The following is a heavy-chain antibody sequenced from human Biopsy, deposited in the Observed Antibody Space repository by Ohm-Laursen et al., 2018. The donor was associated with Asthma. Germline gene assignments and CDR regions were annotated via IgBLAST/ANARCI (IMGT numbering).Heavy chain of an antibody. CDR3: ARGDSSGWSHYYFDY. CDR1: GFTVSRDH. V-gene: IGHV3-53*01. J-gene: IGHJ4*02. CDR2: IYSGGTS. Sequence: SLRLSCAASGFTVSRDHMFWVRQAPGKGLEWVSVIYSGGTSHTADSVRGRFTISRDFSKNTLHLQMHSLRVEDTAVYYCARGDSSGWSHYYFDYWGQETLVTVPS. D-gene: IGHD6-19*01.